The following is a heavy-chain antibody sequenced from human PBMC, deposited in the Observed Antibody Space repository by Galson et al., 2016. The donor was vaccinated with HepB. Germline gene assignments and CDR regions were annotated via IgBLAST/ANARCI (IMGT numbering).Heavy chain of an antibody. V-gene: IGHV3-33*06. J-gene: IGHJ4*02. CDR1: GFSFSSYV. CDR3: AKGYLY. Sequence: SLRLSCAASGFSFSSYVMHWVRQAPGKGLEWVAVIWYDGSNKHYADSVKGRFTISRDNSKNTLYLLMNSLRAEDTAVYYCAKGYLYWGQGTLVTVSS. CDR2: IWYDGSNK. D-gene: IGHD2-2*02.